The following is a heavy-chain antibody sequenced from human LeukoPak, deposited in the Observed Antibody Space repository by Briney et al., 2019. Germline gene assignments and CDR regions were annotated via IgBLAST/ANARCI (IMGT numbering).Heavy chain of an antibody. CDR3: ARGPIPDY. V-gene: IGHV3-21*01. CDR1: GFTFSSYS. D-gene: IGHD2-2*02. J-gene: IGHJ4*02. Sequence: GGSLRLSCAASGFTFSSYSMNWVRQAPGKGLEWVSSINSDSSHIYYADSVKGRFTISRDNAKDSLYLQMNSLRAEDTAVYYCARGPIPDYWGQGTLVTVSS. CDR2: INSDSSHI.